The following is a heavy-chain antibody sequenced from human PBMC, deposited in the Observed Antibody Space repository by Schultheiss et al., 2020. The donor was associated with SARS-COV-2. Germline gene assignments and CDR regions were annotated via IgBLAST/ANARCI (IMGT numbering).Heavy chain of an antibody. J-gene: IGHJ4*02. CDR1: GFTFSSYG. CDR3: AKDQGGWVDY. D-gene: IGHD5-24*01. CDR2: ISYDGSNK. V-gene: IGHV3-30*18. Sequence: GGSLRLSCAASGFTFSSYGMHWVRQAPGKGLEWVAVISYDGSNKYYADSVKGRFTISRDNSKNTLYLQMNSLRAEDTALYYCAKDQGGWVDYWGQGTPVTVSS.